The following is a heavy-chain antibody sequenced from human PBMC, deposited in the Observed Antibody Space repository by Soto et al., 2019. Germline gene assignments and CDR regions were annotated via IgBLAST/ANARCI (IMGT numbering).Heavy chain of an antibody. Sequence: QVQLVESGGGVVQPGRSLRLSCAASGFTFSSYAMHWVRQAPGKGLEWVAVISYDGSNKYYADSVKGRFTISRDNSKNTLYLQMNSLRAEDTAVYYCARDEAPPDILTGYYVELCGMDVWGQGTTVTVSS. CDR2: ISYDGSNK. CDR1: GFTFSSYA. V-gene: IGHV3-30-3*01. D-gene: IGHD3-9*01. J-gene: IGHJ6*02. CDR3: ARDEAPPDILTGYYVELCGMDV.